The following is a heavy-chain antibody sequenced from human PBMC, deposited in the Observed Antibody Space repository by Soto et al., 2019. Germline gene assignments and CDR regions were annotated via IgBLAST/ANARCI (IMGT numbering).Heavy chain of an antibody. CDR1: GYTFTSYA. CDR2: INAGNGNT. V-gene: IGHV1-3*01. D-gene: IGHD2-2*01. CDR3: ARVRRRCSSTSCQGAFDI. J-gene: IGHJ3*02. Sequence: ASVKVSCKASGYTFTSYAMHWVRQAPGQRLERMGWINAGNGNTKYSQKFQGRVTITRDTSASTAYMELSRLRSEDTAVYYCARVRRRCSSTSCQGAFDIWGQGTMVTVSS.